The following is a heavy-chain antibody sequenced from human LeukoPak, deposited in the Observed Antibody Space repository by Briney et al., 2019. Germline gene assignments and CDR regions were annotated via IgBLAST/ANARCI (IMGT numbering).Heavy chain of an antibody. CDR2: IRSKAYGGTT. D-gene: IGHD3-3*01. V-gene: IGHV3-49*04. CDR1: GFSFSNYG. J-gene: IGHJ4*02. Sequence: GGSLRLSCAASGFSFSNYGMHWVRQAPGKGLEWVGFIRSKAYGGTTEYAASVKGRFTISRDDSKSIAYLQMNSLKTEDTAVYYCTTCITIFGPDPYYFDYWGQGTLVTVSS. CDR3: TTCITIFGPDPYYFDY.